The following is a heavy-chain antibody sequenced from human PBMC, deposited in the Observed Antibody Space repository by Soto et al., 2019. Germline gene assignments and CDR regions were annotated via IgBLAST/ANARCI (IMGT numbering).Heavy chain of an antibody. J-gene: IGHJ4*02. CDR1: GGTFSSYI. Sequence: QVQLVQSGAEVKKPGSSVKVSCKASGGTFSSYIISWVRQAPGQGLEWMGRVIPILGIANYAQKFQGRVTITADKSTSTAYMELSSLRSEDTAVYYCARFPQTAIVGAAYFDYWGRGTLVTVSS. CDR3: ARFPQTAIVGAAYFDY. D-gene: IGHD1-26*01. CDR2: VIPILGIA. V-gene: IGHV1-69*02.